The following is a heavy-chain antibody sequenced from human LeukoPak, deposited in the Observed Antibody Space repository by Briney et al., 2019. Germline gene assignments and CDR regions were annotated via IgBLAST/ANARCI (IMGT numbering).Heavy chain of an antibody. CDR2: IYPGDSDT. CDR3: ARLSAVTAISYFDY. D-gene: IGHD2-21*02. Sequence: GEPLKISCQASGYTFDIYWVGWVRQMPGKGLEWMGIIYPGDSDTRYSPSFQGQVTISADKSISTAYLQWSSLKASDTAMYYCARLSAVTAISYFDYWGQGTLVTVSS. J-gene: IGHJ4*02. V-gene: IGHV5-51*01. CDR1: GYTFDIYW.